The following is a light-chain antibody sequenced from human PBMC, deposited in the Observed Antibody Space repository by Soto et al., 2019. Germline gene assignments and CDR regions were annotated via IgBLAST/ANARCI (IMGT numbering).Light chain of an antibody. V-gene: IGKV2-28*01. J-gene: IGKJ5*01. CDR2: LGS. Sequence: DIVMPQSPPSLPSPPLEHPSISCRPSQSLLQSNGYNYLDWYLQKPGQSPQLLIYLGSNRASGVPDRFSGSGSGTDFTLKISRVEAEDVGVYYCMQALQTPITFGQGTRLEIK. CDR1: QSLLQSNGYNY. CDR3: MQALQTPIT.